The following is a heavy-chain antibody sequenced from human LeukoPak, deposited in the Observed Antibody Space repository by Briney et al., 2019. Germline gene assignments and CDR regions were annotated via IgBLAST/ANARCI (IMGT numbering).Heavy chain of an antibody. J-gene: IGHJ3*02. CDR2: MYYSGST. D-gene: IGHD2-21*02. V-gene: IGHV4-59*12. CDR3: ARFSRITWGDWGDAFDI. Sequence: PSETLSLTCTVSGGSISSYYCSWIRQPPGKGLEWIGYMYYSGSTKYSPSLKSRVTISIDTSKNQFSLVMRSVAAADTAVYYCARFSRITWGDWGDAFDIWGQGTTVIVSS. CDR1: GGSISSYY.